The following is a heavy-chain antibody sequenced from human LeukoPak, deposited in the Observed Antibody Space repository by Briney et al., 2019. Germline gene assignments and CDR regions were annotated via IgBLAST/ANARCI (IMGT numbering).Heavy chain of an antibody. J-gene: IGHJ2*01. CDR3: ARGRGVYGYWYFDL. CDR2: ISGNGRNT. V-gene: IGHV3-23*01. D-gene: IGHD2-15*01. CDR1: GFTFSNYW. Sequence: GGSLRLSCAASGFTFSNYWMSWVRQAPGKGLEWVSTISGNGRNTYYADSVKGRFTISRDNSKITVYLEMNSLRAEDTAVYYCARGRGVYGYWYFDLWGRGTLVTVSS.